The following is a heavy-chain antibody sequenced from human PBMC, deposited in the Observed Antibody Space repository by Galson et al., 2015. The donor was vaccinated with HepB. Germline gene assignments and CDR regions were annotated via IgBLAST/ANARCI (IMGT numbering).Heavy chain of an antibody. D-gene: IGHD5-18*01. V-gene: IGHV3-21*01. CDR3: ARDTQLAYYYYGMDV. J-gene: IGHJ6*02. CDR1: GFTFSSYS. Sequence: SLRLSCAASGFTFSSYSMNWVRQAPGKGLEWVSSISSSSSYIYYADSVKGRFTISRDNAKNSLYLQMNSLRAEDTAVYYCARDTQLAYYYYGMDVWGQGTTVTVSS. CDR2: ISSSSSYI.